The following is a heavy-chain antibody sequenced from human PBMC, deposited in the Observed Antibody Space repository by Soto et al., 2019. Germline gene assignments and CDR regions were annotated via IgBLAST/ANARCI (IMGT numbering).Heavy chain of an antibody. D-gene: IGHD5-18*01. CDR1: GGSISSSSYY. V-gene: IGHV4-39*01. CDR2: IYYSGST. Sequence: QLQLQESGPGLVKPSETLSLTCTVSGGSISSSSYYWGWIRQPPGKGLEWIGSIYYSGSTYYNPSHKSRVTTSVDTSKNQFSPKLSSVTAAATAVYYCASLPARVPHFDYWGQGTLVTVSS. J-gene: IGHJ4*02. CDR3: ASLPARVPHFDY.